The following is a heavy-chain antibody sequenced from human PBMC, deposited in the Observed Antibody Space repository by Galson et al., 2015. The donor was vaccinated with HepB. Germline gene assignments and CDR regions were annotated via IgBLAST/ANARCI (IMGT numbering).Heavy chain of an antibody. CDR3: ARERGIVVVTTGAFDI. V-gene: IGHV3-11*05. J-gene: IGHJ3*02. CDR1: GFTSSDYY. D-gene: IGHD3-22*01. CDR2: ISSSSSYT. Sequence: SLRLSCAASGFTSSDYYMSWIRQAPGKGLEWVSYISSSSSYTNYADSVKGRFTISRDNAKNSLYVQMNSLRAEDTAVYYCARERGIVVVTTGAFDIWGQGTMVTVSS.